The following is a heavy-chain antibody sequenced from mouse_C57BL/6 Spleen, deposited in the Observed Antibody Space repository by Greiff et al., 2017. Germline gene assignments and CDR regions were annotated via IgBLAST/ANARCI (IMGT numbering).Heavy chain of an antibody. CDR2: INPSNGGT. Sequence: VQLQQSGTELVKPGASVKLSCKASGYTFTSYWMHWVKQRPGQGLEWIGNINPSNGGTNYNEKFKSKATLTVDKSSSTAYMQLSSLTSEDSAVYYCARSGTYYYGGFDYWGQGTTLTVSS. V-gene: IGHV1-53*01. J-gene: IGHJ2*01. CDR1: GYTFTSYW. D-gene: IGHD1-1*01. CDR3: ARSGTYYYGGFDY.